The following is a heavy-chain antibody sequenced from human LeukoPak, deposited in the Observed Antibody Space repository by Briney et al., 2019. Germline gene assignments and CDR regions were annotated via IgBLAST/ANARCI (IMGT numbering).Heavy chain of an antibody. CDR2: LSYDGSNK. CDR3: ARDRSLDY. V-gene: IGHV3-30*04. CDR1: GFTFSGYA. J-gene: IGHJ4*02. Sequence: GGSLRLSCAASGFTFSGYAMHWVRQAPGKGLEWVAVLSYDGSNKYYADSVEGRFTISRDDSKDTLYLQMNSLRAEDTAVYYCARDRSLDYWGQGTLVTVSS.